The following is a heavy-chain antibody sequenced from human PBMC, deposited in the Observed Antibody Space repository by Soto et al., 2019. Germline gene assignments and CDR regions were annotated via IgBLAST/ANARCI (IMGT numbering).Heavy chain of an antibody. D-gene: IGHD2-2*01. V-gene: IGHV3-33*01. CDR2: IRSEGSNK. CDR3: ARDSSCRSASCPYYYYYHGMDV. Sequence: PGGSLRLSCAASGFTFSSYGMHWVRQAPGKXLEWVAVIRSEGSNKYYADSVKGRFTISRDPSKNTLYLQMNSLGAEDTAVYYCARDSSCRSASCPYYYYYHGMDVWGQGTTVTVSS. J-gene: IGHJ6*02. CDR1: GFTFSSYG.